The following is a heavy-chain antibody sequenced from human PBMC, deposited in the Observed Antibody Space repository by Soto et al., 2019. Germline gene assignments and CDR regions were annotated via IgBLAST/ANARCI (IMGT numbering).Heavy chain of an antibody. D-gene: IGHD6-25*01. V-gene: IGHV1-46*01. CDR1: GYTFSSYY. CDR3: ARDHIAAADTYALDI. CDR2: INPGTGAT. Sequence: KVSCKASGYTFSSYYMHWVRQAPGQGLEWVGLINPGTGATTYAQKFQGRATMTSDTSTSTVYMELRSLTSEDTAVYYCARDHIAAADTYALDIWGQGTMVTVSS. J-gene: IGHJ3*02.